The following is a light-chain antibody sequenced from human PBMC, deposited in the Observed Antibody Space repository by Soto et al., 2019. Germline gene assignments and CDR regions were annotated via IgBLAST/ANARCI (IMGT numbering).Light chain of an antibody. CDR1: SSDVGPYHY. Sequence: QSLLTQPRSVSGSPGQTITISCTGTSSDVGPYHYVSWYHRHPGKAPKLIIYDVSERPSGVPDRFSGSKFGDTASLTISGLQAEDEADYSCCSFAGSYTYVFGTGTKVTVL. J-gene: IGLJ1*01. CDR3: CSFAGSYTYV. CDR2: DVS. V-gene: IGLV2-11*01.